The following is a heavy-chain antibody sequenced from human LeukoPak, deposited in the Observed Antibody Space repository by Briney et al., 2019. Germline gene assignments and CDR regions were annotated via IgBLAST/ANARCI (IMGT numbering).Heavy chain of an antibody. CDR1: GGSISSNSYY. Sequence: SETLSLTCTVSGGSISSNSYYWGWIRQPPGEGLEWIGSIYYNGNTFHNPSLKSRVTISVDTSKNQFSLEVTSVTAEDTAVYYCARWDTDWFDPWGQGTLVTVSS. D-gene: IGHD1-26*01. CDR3: ARWDTDWFDP. CDR2: IYYNGNT. J-gene: IGHJ5*02. V-gene: IGHV4-39*01.